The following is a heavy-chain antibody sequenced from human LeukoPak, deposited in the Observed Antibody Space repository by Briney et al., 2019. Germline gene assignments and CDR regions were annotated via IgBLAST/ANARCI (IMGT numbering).Heavy chain of an antibody. J-gene: IGHJ4*02. CDR3: ARAAFDWLSYFDY. V-gene: IGHV3-7*04. CDR1: GLTFSSYW. CDR2: IKQDGSEE. D-gene: IGHD3-9*01. Sequence: PGGSLRLSCAASGLTFSSYWMSWVRLAPGKGLERVANIKQDGSEEYYVDSVKGRFTISRDNAKNSLYLQMNSLRAEDTAVYYCARAAFDWLSYFDYWGQGTLVTVSS.